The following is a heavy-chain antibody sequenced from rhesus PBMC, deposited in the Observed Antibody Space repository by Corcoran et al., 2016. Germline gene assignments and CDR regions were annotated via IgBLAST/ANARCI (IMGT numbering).Heavy chain of an antibody. V-gene: IGHV3-30*02. CDR2: IKRKTDGETA. Sequence: EVQLVESGGGLVQPGGSLRLSCAASGFTFSNSWLSWVRQAPGKGLEWVARIKRKTDGETADYASAVKGRFTISRYESKNTLYLQMNSLKNEDTAVYYCTTHSSSSLYFDYWGQGVLVTVSS. J-gene: IGHJ4*01. D-gene: IGHD6-19*01. CDR3: TTHSSSSLYFDY. CDR1: GFTFSNSW.